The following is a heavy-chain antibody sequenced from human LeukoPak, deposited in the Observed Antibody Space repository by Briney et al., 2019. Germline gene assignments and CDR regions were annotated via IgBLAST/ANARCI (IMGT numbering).Heavy chain of an antibody. CDR2: IKEDGSEK. J-gene: IGHJ4*02. D-gene: IGHD7-27*01. V-gene: IGHV3-7*01. CDR1: GFTFRKHW. CDR3: ARDYTGGWNDY. Sequence: GGSLRLSCAATGFTFRKHWMSWVRQAIGKGLECVAKIKEDGSEKHYVDSVKGRFTISRDNAKNSLYLQMNSLRADDTAVYYCARDYTGGWNDYWGQGTLVTVSS.